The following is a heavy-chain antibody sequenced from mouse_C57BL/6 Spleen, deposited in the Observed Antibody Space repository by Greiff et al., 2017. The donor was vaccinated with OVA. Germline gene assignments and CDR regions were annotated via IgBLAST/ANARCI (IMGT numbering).Heavy chain of an antibody. J-gene: IGHJ3*01. Sequence: EVQLQQSGAELVRPGASVKLSCTASGFNIKDDYMHWVKQRPEQGLEWIGWIDPENGDTEYASKFQGQATITADTSSNTAYLQLSSLTSEDTAVYYCTTGYPWFAYWGQGTLVTVSA. CDR3: TTGYPWFAY. D-gene: IGHD1-2*01. V-gene: IGHV14-4*01. CDR1: GFNIKDDY. CDR2: IDPENGDT.